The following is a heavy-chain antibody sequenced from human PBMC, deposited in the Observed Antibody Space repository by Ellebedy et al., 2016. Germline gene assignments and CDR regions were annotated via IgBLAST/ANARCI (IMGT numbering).Heavy chain of an antibody. D-gene: IGHD7-27*01. J-gene: IGHJ4*02. CDR2: INSDASNI. CDR1: GFTFSTSW. Sequence: HTGGSLRLSCAASGFTFSTSWMHWVRQGPGKAPVWVSHINSDASNIVYAGSVKGRFTISRDNAKRTLFLQMNRLTAEDTAVYYCVRGGPLGLNWGQGALVTVSS. V-gene: IGHV3-74*01. CDR3: VRGGPLGLN.